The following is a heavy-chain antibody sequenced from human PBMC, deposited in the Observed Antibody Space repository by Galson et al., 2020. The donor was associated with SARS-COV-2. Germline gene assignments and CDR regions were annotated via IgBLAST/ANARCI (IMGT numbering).Heavy chain of an antibody. CDR2: IIPIFGTA. J-gene: IGHJ4*02. CDR1: GGTFSSYA. CDR3: ARGVREWFGEFLLDY. V-gene: IGHV1-69*13. D-gene: IGHD3-10*01. Sequence: SVKVSCKASGGTFSSYAISWVRQAPGQGLEWMGGIIPIFGTANYAQKFQGRVTITADESTSTAYMELSSLRSEDTAVYYCARGVREWFGEFLLDYWGQGTLVTVSS.